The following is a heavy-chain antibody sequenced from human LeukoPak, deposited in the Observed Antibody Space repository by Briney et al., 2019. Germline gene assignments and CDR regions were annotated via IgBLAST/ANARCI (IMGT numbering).Heavy chain of an antibody. CDR1: GFTFSNNP. CDR3: MKNRATGMAFYDH. D-gene: IGHD5-18*01. Sequence: GGSLRLSCVASGFTFSNNPMTWVRRAPGKGLEWVSAISDNGVYVFYGDSVKGRFTTSRDNSRNTLYLQMNNLRAEDTALYYCMKNRATGMAFYDHWGQGTQVTVSS. V-gene: IGHV3-23*02. J-gene: IGHJ4*02. CDR2: ISDNGVYV.